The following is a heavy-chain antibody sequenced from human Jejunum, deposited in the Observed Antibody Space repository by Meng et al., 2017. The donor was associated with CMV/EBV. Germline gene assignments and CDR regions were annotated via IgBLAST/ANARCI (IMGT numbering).Heavy chain of an antibody. V-gene: IGHV5-51*01. CDR3: ARRLEASEFFDF. CDR1: GYHCDTYV. Sequence: RVSGYHCDTYVIGCVRQTPGKGLEWMGVIYPGDSDTRYSPSFQGQVTISADKSISTAYLQWSSLKASDTAVYYCARRLEASEFFDFWGQGRLVTVSS. D-gene: IGHD3-10*01. CDR2: IYPGDSDT. J-gene: IGHJ4*02.